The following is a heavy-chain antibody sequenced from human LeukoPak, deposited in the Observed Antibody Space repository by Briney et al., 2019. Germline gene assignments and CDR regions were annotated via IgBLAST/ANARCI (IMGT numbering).Heavy chain of an antibody. D-gene: IGHD5-18*01. CDR2: IYPGDSDT. CDR3: ARASTAVVYDY. J-gene: IGHJ4*02. V-gene: IGHV5-51*01. CDR1: GYSFTSYW. Sequence: GESQKISCKGSGYSFTSYWIGWVRQMPGKGLEWMGIIYPGDSDTRYSPSFRGQVTISADKSISTAYLQWSSLKASDTAMYYCARASTAVVYDYWGQGTLVTVSS.